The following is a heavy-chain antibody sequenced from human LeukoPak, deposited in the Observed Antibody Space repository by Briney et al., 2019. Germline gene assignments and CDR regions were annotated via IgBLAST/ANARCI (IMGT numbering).Heavy chain of an antibody. CDR3: ARDHDYVWGSYRCLVY. V-gene: IGHV1-46*01. CDR2: INPSAGST. J-gene: IGHJ4*02. Sequence: RASVKVSCKASGYTFTRYYMHWVRQAPGQGLEWMGIINPSAGSTSYAQKFQGRVTMTRDTSTSTVYMELSSLRSEDTAVYYCARDHDYVWGSYRCLVYWGQGTLVTVSS. D-gene: IGHD3-16*02. CDR1: GYTFTRYY.